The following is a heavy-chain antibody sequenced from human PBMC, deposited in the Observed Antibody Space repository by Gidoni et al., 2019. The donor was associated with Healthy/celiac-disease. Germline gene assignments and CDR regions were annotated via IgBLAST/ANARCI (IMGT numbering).Heavy chain of an antibody. V-gene: IGHV4-31*03. D-gene: IGHD4-17*01. CDR3: ASSVTTNYHDAFDI. CDR2: IYYSGST. CDR1: GGSISRGGYY. J-gene: IGHJ3*02. Sequence: QVQLQESGPGLVKPSQTLSLTCTFSGGSISRGGYYWSWIRQHPGKGLEWIGYIYYSGSTHYNPALKSRVTISVDTSKNQFSLKLSSVTAADTAVYYCASSVTTNYHDAFDIWGQGTMVTVSS.